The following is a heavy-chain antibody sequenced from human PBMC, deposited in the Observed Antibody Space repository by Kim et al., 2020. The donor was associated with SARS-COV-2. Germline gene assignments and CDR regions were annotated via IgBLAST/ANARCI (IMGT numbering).Heavy chain of an antibody. CDR3: ARLTSDYDILTGYIDF. J-gene: IGHJ4*02. Sequence: PSLKSRVPMSVDTSQSQFSRKLSSVTAADTAVYYCARLTSDYDILTGYIDFWGQGSLVTVSS. D-gene: IGHD3-9*01. V-gene: IGHV4-39*01.